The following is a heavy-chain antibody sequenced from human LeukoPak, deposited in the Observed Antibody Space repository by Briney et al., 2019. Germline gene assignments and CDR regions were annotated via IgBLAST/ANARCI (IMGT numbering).Heavy chain of an antibody. Sequence: GGSLRLSCAASGFTFSSYAMSWVRQAPGKGLEWVSTISGSGGTYYADSVKGRFTISRDNSKDTLYLQMSSVRVDDTARYCARDRGRYYDSRGFYWGYYFDSWGQGILVTVST. CDR3: ARDRGRYYDSRGFYWGYYFDS. J-gene: IGHJ4*02. CDR1: GFTFSSYA. CDR2: ISGSGGT. D-gene: IGHD3-22*01. V-gene: IGHV3-23*01.